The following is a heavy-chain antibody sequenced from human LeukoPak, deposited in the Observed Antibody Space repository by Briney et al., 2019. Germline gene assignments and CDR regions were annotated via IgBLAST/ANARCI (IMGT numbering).Heavy chain of an antibody. CDR3: AREGNCSGGSCYSGYYYYYMDV. CDR1: RFTFSSYG. D-gene: IGHD2-15*01. V-gene: IGHV3-74*01. CDR2: INSDGSST. Sequence: PGGSLRLSCAASRFTFSSYGMHWVRQAPGKGLVWVSRINSDGSSTSYADSVKGRFTISRDNAKNTLYLQMNSLRAEDTAVCYCAREGNCSGGSCYSGYYYYYMDVWGKGTTVTISS. J-gene: IGHJ6*03.